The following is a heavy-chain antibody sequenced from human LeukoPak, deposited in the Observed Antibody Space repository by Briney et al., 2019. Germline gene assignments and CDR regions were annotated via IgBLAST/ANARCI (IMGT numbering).Heavy chain of an antibody. CDR2: INPNSGDT. CDR1: GYTFTGYH. CDR3: ARGRSGFDY. J-gene: IGHJ4*02. V-gene: IGHV1-2*02. Sequence: ASVKVSCKASGYTFTGYHMHWVRQAPGQGLEWMGWINPNSGDTNYAQKFQGRVTMTRDTSISTAYMEPTSLRSDDTAVYYCARGRSGFDYWAQGTLVTVSS.